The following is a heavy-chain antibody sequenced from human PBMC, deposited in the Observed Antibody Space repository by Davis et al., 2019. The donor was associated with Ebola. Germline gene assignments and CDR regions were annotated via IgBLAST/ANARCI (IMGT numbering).Heavy chain of an antibody. CDR3: AKDSGRYWTTVTTSNSLGFDY. V-gene: IGHV3-9*01. CDR2: ISWNSGSI. J-gene: IGHJ4*02. CDR1: GFTFDDYA. D-gene: IGHD4-17*01. Sequence: PGGSLRLSCAASGFTFDDYAMHWIRQAPGKGLEWVSGISWNSGSIGYADSVKGRFTISRDNAKNSLYLQMNSLRAEDTALYYCAKDSGRYWTTVTTSNSLGFDYWGQGTLVTVSS.